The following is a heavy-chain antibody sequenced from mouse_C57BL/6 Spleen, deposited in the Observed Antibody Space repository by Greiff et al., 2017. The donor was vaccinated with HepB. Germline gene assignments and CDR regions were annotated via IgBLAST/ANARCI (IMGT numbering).Heavy chain of an antibody. D-gene: IGHD1-1*01. J-gene: IGHJ3*01. CDR3: ARCGFIATVVDRFAY. CDR2: IHPNSGST. V-gene: IGHV1-64*01. CDR1: GYTFTSYW. Sequence: VQLQQPGAELVKPGASVKLSCKASGYTFTSYWMHWVKQRPGQGLEWIGMIHPNSGSTNYNEKFKSKATLTVDKSSSTAYMQLSSLTSEDSAVYYCARCGFIATVVDRFAYWGQGTLVTVSA.